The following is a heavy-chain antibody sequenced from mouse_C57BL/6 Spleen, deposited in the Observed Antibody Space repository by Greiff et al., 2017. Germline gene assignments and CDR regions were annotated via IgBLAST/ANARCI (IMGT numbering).Heavy chain of an antibody. CDR1: GFTFSSYA. Sequence: EVKVVESGGGLVKPGGSLKLSCAASGFTFSSYAMSWVRQTPEKRLEWVATISDGGSYTYYPDNVKGRFTISRDNAKNNLYLQMSHLKSEDTAMYYCARIPWFFDYWGQGTTLTVSS. CDR2: ISDGGSYT. J-gene: IGHJ2*01. V-gene: IGHV5-4*03. CDR3: ARIPWFFDY. D-gene: IGHD2-2*01.